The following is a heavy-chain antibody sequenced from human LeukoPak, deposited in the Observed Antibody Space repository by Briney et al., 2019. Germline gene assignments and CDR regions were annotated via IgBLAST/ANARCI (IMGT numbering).Heavy chain of an antibody. CDR2: IYYSGST. CDR1: GGSISSSNW. Sequence: SETLSLTCAVSGGSISSSNWWSWVRQPPGKGLEWIGEIYYSGSTNYNPSLKSRVTISVDKSKNQFSLKLSSVTAADTAVYYCGAAGGVIGQIDYWGQGTLVTVSS. D-gene: IGHD3-16*02. V-gene: IGHV4-4*02. CDR3: GAAGGVIGQIDY. J-gene: IGHJ4*02.